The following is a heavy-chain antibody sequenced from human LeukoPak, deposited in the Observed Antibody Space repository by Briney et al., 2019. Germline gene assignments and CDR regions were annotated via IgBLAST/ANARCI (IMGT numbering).Heavy chain of an antibody. CDR1: GFTFSSYA. V-gene: IGHV3-23*01. J-gene: IGHJ4*02. CDR3: AKGSDIAAAGTADY. Sequence: GGSLRLSCAASGFTFSSYAMSWVRQVPGKGLEWVSAISGSGGSTYYADSVKGRFTISRDNSKNTLYLQMNSLRAEDTAVYYCAKGSDIAAAGTADYWGQGTLVTVSS. D-gene: IGHD6-13*01. CDR2: ISGSGGST.